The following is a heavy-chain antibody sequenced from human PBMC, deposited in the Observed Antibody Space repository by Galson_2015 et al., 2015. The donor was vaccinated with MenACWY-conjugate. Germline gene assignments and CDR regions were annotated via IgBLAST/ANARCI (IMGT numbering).Heavy chain of an antibody. V-gene: IGHV4-59*12. CDR3: AKHALGGYFDN. Sequence: SWIRLAPGKRLEWIGYIYFGGRTTYNPSLESRVTISIDTSRSQFSLKLSSVTAADTAVYYCAKHALGGYFDNWGQGTLVTVSS. CDR2: IYFGGRT. D-gene: IGHD3-16*01. J-gene: IGHJ4*02.